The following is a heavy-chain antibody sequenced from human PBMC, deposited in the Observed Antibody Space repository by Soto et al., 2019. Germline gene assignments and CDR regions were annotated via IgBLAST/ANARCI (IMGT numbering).Heavy chain of an antibody. J-gene: IGHJ6*02. Sequence: ASVKVSCKASGYTFTDYYIYWLRQAPGHGLEWMGWINPNSGATNYAHNFQGRVTMTRDTSIRAAYMELSRLSSDDTAVYYCAKDQGGYMVSGMDVWGQGTTVTVSS. CDR2: INPNSGAT. V-gene: IGHV1-2*02. CDR1: GYTFTDYY. D-gene: IGHD2-2*02. CDR3: AKDQGGYMVSGMDV.